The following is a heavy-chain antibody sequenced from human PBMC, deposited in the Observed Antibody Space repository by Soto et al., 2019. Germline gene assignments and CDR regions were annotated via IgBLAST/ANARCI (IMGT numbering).Heavy chain of an antibody. Sequence: PGGSLRLSCAASGFTFTSYSMNWVRQPPGQGLEWVSYITSKSTTIKYADSVKGRFTVSRDNAKNSLYLQLNSLRDEDTAVYYCAREMGACSDSSCYPGPYDSWGQGTLVTVCS. V-gene: IGHV3-48*02. CDR2: ITSKSTTI. J-gene: IGHJ5*02. CDR1: GFTFTSYS. D-gene: IGHD3-16*01. CDR3: AREMGACSDSSCYPGPYDS.